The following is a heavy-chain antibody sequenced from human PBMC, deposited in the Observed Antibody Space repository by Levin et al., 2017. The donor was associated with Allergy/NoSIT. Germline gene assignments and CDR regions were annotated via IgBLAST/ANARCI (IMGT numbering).Heavy chain of an antibody. V-gene: IGHV4-39*01. D-gene: IGHD3-22*01. CDR2: IYFSGDT. CDR1: GDSVSSLHYY. J-gene: IGHJ4*02. Sequence: ASETLSLTCTVSGDSVSSLHYYWGWIRQAPGKGLEWIGGIYFSGDTYYNPSLKSRLSIFVNTSKNQFFLRLSSVTAADTAVYYCAIDSSGSYYYFDYWGQGAPVTVSS. CDR3: AIDSSGSYYYFDY.